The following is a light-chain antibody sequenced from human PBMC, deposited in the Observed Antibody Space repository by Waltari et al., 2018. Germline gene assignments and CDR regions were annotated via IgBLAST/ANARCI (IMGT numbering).Light chain of an antibody. Sequence: QSVLTQPPSVSGAPGQRVTISCTGSGSNIGAGYDVHWYQQLPRAAPKLLIYGCSTRPLGVPDRFFGSTSGTSASLAITGLQAEDEADYYCQSYDTSLSVVFGGGTKLTVL. CDR1: GSNIGAGYD. V-gene: IGLV1-40*01. CDR2: GCS. CDR3: QSYDTSLSVV. J-gene: IGLJ3*02.